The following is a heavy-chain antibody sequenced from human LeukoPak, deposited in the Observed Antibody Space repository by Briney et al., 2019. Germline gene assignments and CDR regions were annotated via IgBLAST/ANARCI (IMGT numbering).Heavy chain of an antibody. D-gene: IGHD4-17*01. V-gene: IGHV4-4*07. CDR3: AREGGPGGDYGSIDS. Sequence: PSETLSLTCTASGGSISSYYWSWIRQPAGKQPEWLGRMYTSGSTYYNPSLKSRVTMSADTTKNQFSLKLTSVTAADTSVYYCAREGGPGGDYGSIDSWGQGTLVTVSS. CDR2: MYTSGST. J-gene: IGHJ4*02. CDR1: GGSISSYY.